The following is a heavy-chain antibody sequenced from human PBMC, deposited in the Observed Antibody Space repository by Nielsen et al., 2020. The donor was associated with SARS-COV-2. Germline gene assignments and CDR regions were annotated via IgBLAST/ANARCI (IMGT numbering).Heavy chain of an antibody. CDR3: ARHDGPDYFDY. CDR1: GFTFSSYA. Sequence: GESLKISCAASGFTFSSYAMYWVRQAPGKGLEWVAVISYDGSNKYYADSVKGRFTISRDNAKNSLYLQMNSLRAEDTAMYYCARHDGPDYFDYWGQGTLVTVSS. CDR2: ISYDGSNK. J-gene: IGHJ4*02. V-gene: IGHV3-30*04. D-gene: IGHD1-1*01.